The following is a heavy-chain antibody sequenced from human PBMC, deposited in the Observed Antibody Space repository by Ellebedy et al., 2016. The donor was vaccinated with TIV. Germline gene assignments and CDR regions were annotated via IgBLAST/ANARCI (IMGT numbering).Heavy chain of an antibody. V-gene: IGHV1-8*01. CDR1: GYTFTSYD. CDR3: ATGAVAGEY. CDR2: MNPNSGNT. Sequence: ASVKVSXXASGYTFTSYDINWVRQATGQGLEWLGWMNPNSGNTGYAQKFQGRVTMTEDTSTDTAYMELSSLRAEDTAVYYCATGAVAGEYWGQGTLVTVSS. D-gene: IGHD6-19*01. J-gene: IGHJ4*02.